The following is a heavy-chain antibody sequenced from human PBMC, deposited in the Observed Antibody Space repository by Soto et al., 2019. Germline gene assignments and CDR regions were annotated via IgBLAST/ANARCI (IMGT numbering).Heavy chain of an antibody. Sequence: GASVKVSCKASGYTFTSYDINWVRQATGQGLEWMGWMNPNSGNTGYAQKFQGRVTMTRNTSISTAYMELSSLRSEDTAVYYCARGRVSDFGYSYGYAASYYYYYAMDVWGPGTTVTVSS. J-gene: IGHJ6*02. V-gene: IGHV1-8*01. D-gene: IGHD5-18*01. CDR3: ARGRVSDFGYSYGYAASYYYYYAMDV. CDR1: GYTFTSYD. CDR2: MNPNSGNT.